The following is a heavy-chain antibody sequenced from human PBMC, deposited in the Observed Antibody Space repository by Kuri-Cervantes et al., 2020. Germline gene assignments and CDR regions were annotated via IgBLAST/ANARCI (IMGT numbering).Heavy chain of an antibody. D-gene: IGHD4-17*01. CDR1: GFTFSSYW. V-gene: IGHV3-7*01. Sequence: LSLTCAASGFTFSSYWMSWVRQAPGKGLEWVANINQDGSETYYVDSLKGRFTISRDNAKNSLYLQMSSLRAEDTAVYYCARDVGGDYSIDWYFDLWGRGTLVTVSS. CDR3: ARDVGGDYSIDWYFDL. J-gene: IGHJ2*01. CDR2: INQDGSET.